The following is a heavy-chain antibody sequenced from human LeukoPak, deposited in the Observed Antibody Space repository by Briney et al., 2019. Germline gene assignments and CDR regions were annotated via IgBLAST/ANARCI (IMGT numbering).Heavy chain of an antibody. J-gene: IGHJ5*02. D-gene: IGHD2-21*01. Sequence: PSETLSLTCAVYGGSFSGYYWSWIRQPPGKGLEWIGEINHSGSTNYNPSLKSRVTISVDTSKNQFSLQLNSVTPEDTAVYYCARDLPGGSKFSIGSRLAVITPAAWFDPWGQGTLVTVSS. CDR2: INHSGST. CDR1: GGSFSGYY. V-gene: IGHV4-34*01. CDR3: ARDLPGGSKFSIGSRLAVITPAAWFDP.